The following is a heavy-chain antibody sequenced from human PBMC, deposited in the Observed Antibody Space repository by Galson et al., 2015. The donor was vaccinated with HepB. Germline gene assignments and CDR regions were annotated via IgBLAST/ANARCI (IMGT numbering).Heavy chain of an antibody. D-gene: IGHD6-19*01. J-gene: IGHJ5*02. CDR1: KFTVRNYN. CDR3: ARDWGIAVSGTWWFDP. CDR2: ISYNSDNI. V-gene: IGHV3-21*01. Sequence: SLRLSCAASKFTVRNYNMNWVRQTQGKGMEWVASISYNSDNINYADSVKGRFTFSRDNSKKSLYRQMNSLRAEDTAVYYCARDWGIAVSGTWWFDPWGQGTLVTVSS.